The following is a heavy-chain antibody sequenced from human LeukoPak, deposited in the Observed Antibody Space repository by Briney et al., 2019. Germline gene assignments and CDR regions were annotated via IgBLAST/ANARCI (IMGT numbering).Heavy chain of an antibody. J-gene: IGHJ6*03. CDR3: AKGATNYYYYYMDV. V-gene: IGHV3-23*01. CDR1: GFTFSSYA. CDR2: ISGSGGST. Sequence: GSLRPSCAASGFTFSSYAMSWVRQAPGKGLEWVSAISGSGGSTYYADSVKGRFTISRDNSKNTLYLQMNSLRAEDTAVYYCAKGATNYYYYYMDVWGKGTTVTISS. D-gene: IGHD1-26*01.